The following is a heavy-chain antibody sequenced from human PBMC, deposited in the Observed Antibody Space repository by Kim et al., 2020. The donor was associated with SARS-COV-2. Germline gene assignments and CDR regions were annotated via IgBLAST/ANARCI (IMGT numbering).Heavy chain of an antibody. CDR1: GFTFSSYG. V-gene: IGHV3-33*01. J-gene: IGHJ4*02. D-gene: IGHD3-10*01. CDR2: IWYDGSNK. CDR3: ARTKTNYSDVDY. Sequence: GGSLRLSCAVSGFTFSSYGMHWVRQAPGKGLEWVAVIWYDGSNKYYADSVKGRFTISRDNSKNTLYLQMNSLRAEDTAVYYCARTKTNYSDVDYWGQGTLVTVSS.